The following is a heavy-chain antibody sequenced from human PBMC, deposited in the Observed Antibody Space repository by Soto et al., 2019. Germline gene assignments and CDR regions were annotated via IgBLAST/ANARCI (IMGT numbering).Heavy chain of an antibody. Sequence: QVQLVESGGGVVQPGRSLRLSCAASGFTFSSYAMHWVRQAPGKGLEWVAVISYDGSNKYYADSVKGRFTISRDNSKNTLYLQMNSLRAEDPAVYSSSWYDYWGQGTLVTVSS. J-gene: IGHJ4*02. D-gene: IGHD6-13*01. V-gene: IGHV3-30-3*01. CDR3: SWYDY. CDR2: ISYDGSNK. CDR1: GFTFSSYA.